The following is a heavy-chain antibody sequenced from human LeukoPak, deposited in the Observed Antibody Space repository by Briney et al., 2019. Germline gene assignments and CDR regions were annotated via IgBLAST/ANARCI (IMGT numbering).Heavy chain of an antibody. D-gene: IGHD4-17*01. CDR3: ARGQEGTYGDYVPSFDY. Sequence: GGSLRLSCAASGFTFSSYSMNWVRQAPGKGLEWVSSISSSSSYIYYADSVKGRFTISRDNAKNSLYLQMNSLRAEDTAVYYCARGQEGTYGDYVPSFDYWGQGTLVTVSS. CDR1: GFTFSSYS. J-gene: IGHJ4*02. CDR2: ISSSSSYI. V-gene: IGHV3-21*01.